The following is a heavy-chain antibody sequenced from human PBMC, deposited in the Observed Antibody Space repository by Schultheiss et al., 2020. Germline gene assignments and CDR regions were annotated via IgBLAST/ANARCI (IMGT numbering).Heavy chain of an antibody. D-gene: IGHD4-17*01. CDR2: INPNSGGT. J-gene: IGHJ4*02. CDR1: GYTFTGYY. V-gene: IGHV1-2*04. Sequence: GGSLRLSCKASGYTFTGYYMHWVRQAPGQGLEWMGWINPNSGGTNYAQKFQGWVTMTRDTSISTAYMELSRLRSDDTAVYYCARYGDSTPSFDYWGQGTLVTVSS. CDR3: ARYGDSTPSFDY.